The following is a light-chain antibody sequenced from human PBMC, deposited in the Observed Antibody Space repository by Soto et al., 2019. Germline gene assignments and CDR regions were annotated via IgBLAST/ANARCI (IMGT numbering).Light chain of an antibody. CDR1: KSDIGVYDF. V-gene: IGLV2-8*01. CDR3: KPYAGSNNYG. Sequence: QSALTHPPSASGSPGQSVTISCTGTKSDIGVYDFVSWYQHHPGKAPRLIIYEVVQRPSGVPDRFSGSKSGNTASLTVSGLQAEDEADYFCKPYAGSNNYGFGSGTKGTVL. CDR2: EVV. J-gene: IGLJ1*01.